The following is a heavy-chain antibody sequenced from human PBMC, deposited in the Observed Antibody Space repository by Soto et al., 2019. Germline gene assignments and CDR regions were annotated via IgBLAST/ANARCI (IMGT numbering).Heavy chain of an antibody. CDR3: ARWSDGYTFFFDS. D-gene: IGHD5-18*01. J-gene: IGHJ4*02. Sequence: QVQLQESGPGLVRPSETLSLTCTVSADSFGTFYWSWIRQSPGRGLEWIGHIYSSGLTKYNPSFEIRVTMSVDTSKKQISLKLNSVTAADTAVYYCARWSDGYTFFFDSWGQGTLVTVSS. CDR2: IYSSGLT. CDR1: ADSFGTFY. V-gene: IGHV4-59*01.